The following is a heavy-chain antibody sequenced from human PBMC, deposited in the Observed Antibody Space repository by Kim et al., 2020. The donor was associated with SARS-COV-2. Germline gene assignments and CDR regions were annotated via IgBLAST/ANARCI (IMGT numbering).Heavy chain of an antibody. D-gene: IGHD1-20*01. CDR2: ISYDGSNK. J-gene: IGHJ3*02. CDR3: ARDSRYHDAFDI. Sequence: GGSLRLSCAASGFTFSSYAMHWVRQAPGKGLEWVAVISYDGSNKYYADSVKGRFTISRDNSKNTLYLQMNSLRAEDTAVYYCARDSRYHDAFDIWGQGT. V-gene: IGHV3-30-3*01. CDR1: GFTFSSYA.